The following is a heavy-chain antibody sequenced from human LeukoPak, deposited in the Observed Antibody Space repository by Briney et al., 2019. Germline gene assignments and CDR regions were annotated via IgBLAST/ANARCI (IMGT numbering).Heavy chain of an antibody. V-gene: IGHV3-21*01. J-gene: IGHJ4*02. Sequence: GGSLRLSCAASGFTFSSYTMNWVRQAPGKGLEWVSSITSSSSFIYYADSVKGRFTISRDNAKNSLYLQMNSLRAEDTAVYYCARHVVGVGFDYWGQGTLVTVSS. CDR3: ARHVVGVGFDY. D-gene: IGHD3-22*01. CDR1: GFTFSSYT. CDR2: ITSSSSFI.